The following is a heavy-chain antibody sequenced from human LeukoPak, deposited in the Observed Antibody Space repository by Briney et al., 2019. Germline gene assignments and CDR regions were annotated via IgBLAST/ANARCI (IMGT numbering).Heavy chain of an antibody. CDR2: ISSSGTTI. Sequence: GGSPRLSCAASGFTFSIYSMNWVRQAPGKGLEWISYISSSGTTIYYADSVKGRFTISRDNAKNSLYLQMNSLRAEDTAVYYCARGLHVAGDYWGQGTLVTVSS. D-gene: IGHD5-24*01. CDR1: GFTFSIYS. CDR3: ARGLHVAGDY. J-gene: IGHJ4*02. V-gene: IGHV3-48*04.